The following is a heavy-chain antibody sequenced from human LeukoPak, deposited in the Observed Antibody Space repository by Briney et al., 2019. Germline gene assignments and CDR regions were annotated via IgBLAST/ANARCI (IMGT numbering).Heavy chain of an antibody. D-gene: IGHD1-20*01. CDR3: AKDPYIWDRGGYFDY. CDR2: IRYDGSNK. V-gene: IGHV3-30*02. J-gene: IGHJ4*02. CDR1: GFTFSSYG. Sequence: PGGSLRLSCAASGFTFSSYGMHWVRQAPGKGLEWVAFIRYDGSNKYYADSVKGRFTISRDNSKNTLYLQMNSLRAEDTAVYYCAKDPYIWDRGGYFDYWGQGTLVTVSS.